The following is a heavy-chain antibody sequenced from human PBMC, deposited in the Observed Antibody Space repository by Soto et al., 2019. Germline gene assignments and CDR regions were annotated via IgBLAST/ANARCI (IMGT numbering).Heavy chain of an antibody. CDR2: IQQDGSEK. CDR1: GFTFSRYW. D-gene: IGHD4-17*01. Sequence: EVQLVESGGGLVQPGGSLRLSCVASGFTFSRYWMTWVRQAPGKGLEWVANIQQDGSEKNYVDSVKGRFTISRDNAKNSVSLQMNSLRGEDMAVYYCARDNYGDPIDYWGQGTLVTVSS. V-gene: IGHV3-7*01. J-gene: IGHJ4*02. CDR3: ARDNYGDPIDY.